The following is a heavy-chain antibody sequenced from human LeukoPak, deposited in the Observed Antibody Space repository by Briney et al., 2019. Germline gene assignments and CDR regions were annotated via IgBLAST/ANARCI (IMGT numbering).Heavy chain of an antibody. D-gene: IGHD2-15*01. Sequence: PGGSLRLSCTASGFTFGDYAMSWVRQAPGKGLEWVGFIRSKAYGGTTEYAASVKGGFTISRDDSKSIAYLQMNSLKTEDTAVYYCTRDTSGEYYYYYYMDVWGKGTTVTVSS. CDR2: IRSKAYGGTT. CDR1: GFTFGDYA. V-gene: IGHV3-49*04. J-gene: IGHJ6*03. CDR3: TRDTSGEYYYYYYMDV.